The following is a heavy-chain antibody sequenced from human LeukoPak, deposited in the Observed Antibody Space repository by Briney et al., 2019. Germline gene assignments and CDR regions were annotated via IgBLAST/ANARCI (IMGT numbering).Heavy chain of an antibody. Sequence: GESLKISCKGSGYSFTNYWIGWVRQMPGKGLEWMGIIYPGDSDTRYSPSFQGQVTISADKSISTAYLQWSSLKASDTAMYYCARQKYYDSSGYHNWFDPWGQGTLVTVSS. D-gene: IGHD3-22*01. CDR2: IYPGDSDT. CDR1: GYSFTNYW. J-gene: IGHJ5*02. V-gene: IGHV5-51*01. CDR3: ARQKYYDSSGYHNWFDP.